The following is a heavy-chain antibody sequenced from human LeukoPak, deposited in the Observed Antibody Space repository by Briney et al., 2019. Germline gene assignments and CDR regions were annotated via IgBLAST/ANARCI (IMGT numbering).Heavy chain of an antibody. J-gene: IGHJ4*02. D-gene: IGHD6-19*01. V-gene: IGHV4-39*01. CDR3: ARLEGGGWYSGVHDY. Sequence: KPSETLSLTCTVFGDSVSRSDSYWDWIRQPPGKGLEWIGTIYYSGRTYYSPSLKSRVTISVDTSNNQFSLKLSSVTAADTAVYYCARLEGGGWYSGVHDYWGQGTLVTVSS. CDR1: GDSVSRSDSY. CDR2: IYYSGRT.